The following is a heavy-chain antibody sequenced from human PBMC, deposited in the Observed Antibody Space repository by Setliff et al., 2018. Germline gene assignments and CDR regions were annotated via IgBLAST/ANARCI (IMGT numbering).Heavy chain of an antibody. D-gene: IGHD3-3*01. CDR1: GYTFTGYY. CDR3: ARGFASFLEWLRPGYNWFDP. Sequence: ASVKVSCKASGYTFTGYYMHWVRQAPGQGLEWMGWINPNSGGTNYAQKFQGRVTMTRNTSISTAYMELSSLRSEDTAVYYCARGFASFLEWLRPGYNWFDPWGQGTLVTVSS. J-gene: IGHJ5*02. V-gene: IGHV1-2*02. CDR2: INPNSGGT.